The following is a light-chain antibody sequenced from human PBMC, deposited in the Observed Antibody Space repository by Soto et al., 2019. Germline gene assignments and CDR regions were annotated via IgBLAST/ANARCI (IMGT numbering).Light chain of an antibody. J-gene: IGKJ4*01. CDR1: QSVRSN. CDR3: QHYNAWPLT. CDR2: DAS. V-gene: IGKV3-15*01. Sequence: EVVMTQSPATLSVSPGERATLSCRSSQSVRSNLTWYRHEPGQAPRLLIYDASTRATVIPARFSGSVSDTEFTLTISSLQSEDFAVYYCQHYNAWPLTFGGGPRVELK.